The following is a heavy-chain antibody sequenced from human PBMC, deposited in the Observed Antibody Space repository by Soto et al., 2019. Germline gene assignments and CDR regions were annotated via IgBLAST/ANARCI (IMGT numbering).Heavy chain of an antibody. J-gene: IGHJ6*03. Sequence: QVQLRESGPGLVKPSETLSLTCTVSGGSISSDYWTWIRQPPGKGLEWIGYVYYSGSTKYNPSLKSRATMSVDTSKSQFSLKLSSVPAADTAVYYCANMAYIYYYMDVWGKGTTVTVSS. D-gene: IGHD3-10*01. CDR1: GGSISSDY. CDR2: VYYSGST. V-gene: IGHV4-59*08. CDR3: ANMAYIYYYMDV.